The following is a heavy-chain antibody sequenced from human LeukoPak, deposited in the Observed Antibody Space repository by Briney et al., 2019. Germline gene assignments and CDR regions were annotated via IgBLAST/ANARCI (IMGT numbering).Heavy chain of an antibody. Sequence: SGTLSLTCAVSGGSISSSNWWSWVRQPPGKGLEWIGEIYHSGSTNYNPSLKSRVTISVDTSKNQFSLKLSSVTAADTAVYYCARAPGDYYYGMDVWGQGTTVTVSS. CDR3: ARAPGDYYYGMDV. CDR1: GGSISSSNW. V-gene: IGHV4-4*02. CDR2: IYHSGST. J-gene: IGHJ6*02.